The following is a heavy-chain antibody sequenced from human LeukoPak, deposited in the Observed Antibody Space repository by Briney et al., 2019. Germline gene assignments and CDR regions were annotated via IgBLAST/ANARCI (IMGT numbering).Heavy chain of an antibody. D-gene: IGHD6-6*01. Sequence: PSETLSLTCTVSGGSISSGGYYWSWIRQPPGKGLEWIGYIYHSGSTYYNPSLKSRVTISVDRSKNQFSLKLSSVTAADTAVYYCARAGIAARRGGAFDIWGQGTMVTVSS. V-gene: IGHV4-30-2*01. CDR2: IYHSGST. CDR3: ARAGIAARRGGAFDI. CDR1: GGSISSGGYY. J-gene: IGHJ3*02.